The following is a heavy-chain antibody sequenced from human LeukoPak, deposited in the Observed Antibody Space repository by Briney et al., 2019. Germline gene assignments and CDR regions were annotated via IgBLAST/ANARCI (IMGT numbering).Heavy chain of an antibody. Sequence: ASVKVSCKASGYTFTSYGISWVRQAPGPGLEWMGWISAYNGNTNYAQKLQGRVTMPTDTSTSTAYMELRSLRSDDTAVYYCARCAQGGGSCYSPDVDVWGKGTTVTVSS. CDR2: ISAYNGNT. J-gene: IGHJ6*04. CDR3: ARCAQGGGSCYSPDVDV. V-gene: IGHV1-18*01. CDR1: GYTFTSYG. D-gene: IGHD2-15*01.